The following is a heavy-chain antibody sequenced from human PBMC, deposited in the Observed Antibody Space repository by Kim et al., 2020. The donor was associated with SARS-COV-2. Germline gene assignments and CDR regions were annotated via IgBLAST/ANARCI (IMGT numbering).Heavy chain of an antibody. J-gene: IGHJ5*02. D-gene: IGHD3-3*01. Sequence: KFQGRVTITRDTSASTAYMELSSLRSEDTAVYYCARDAIVGVVKDWFDPWGQGTLVTVSS. CDR3: ARDAIVGVVKDWFDP. V-gene: IGHV1-3*01.